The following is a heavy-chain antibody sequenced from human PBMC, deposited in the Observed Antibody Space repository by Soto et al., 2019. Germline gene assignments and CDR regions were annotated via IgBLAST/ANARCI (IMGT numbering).Heavy chain of an antibody. CDR2: VYSSGGT. Sequence: SETLSLTCTVSGGSMNSYYWTWIRQPAGKGLEWIGRVYSSGGTRYNPSLKSRITISLDTSNNQFSLRLLSVTDADTAVYYCARGQRFSDWFDPWGQGTLVTVSS. D-gene: IGHD3-3*01. CDR3: ARGQRFSDWFDP. CDR1: GGSMNSYY. J-gene: IGHJ5*02. V-gene: IGHV4-4*07.